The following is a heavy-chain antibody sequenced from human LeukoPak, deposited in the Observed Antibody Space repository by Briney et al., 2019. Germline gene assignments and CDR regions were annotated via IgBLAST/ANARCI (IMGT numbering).Heavy chain of an antibody. CDR2: IMYDGRNK. V-gene: IGHV3-30*02. J-gene: IGHJ6*03. CDR3: AKDSQDTGKYYYDYMDV. CDR1: GFTFSSYG. D-gene: IGHD4-17*01. Sequence: GGSLRLSCAASGFTFSSYGIRWASHAPGKWLEWVAFIMYDGRNKYYADSVKGRFTISRDNSNNTLYLQMNSLRAEDTAVYYCAKDSQDTGKYYYDYMDVWGKGTTVTVSS.